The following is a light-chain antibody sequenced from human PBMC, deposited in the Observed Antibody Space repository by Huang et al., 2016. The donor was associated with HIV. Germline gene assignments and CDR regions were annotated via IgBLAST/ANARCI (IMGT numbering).Light chain of an antibody. CDR3: MQGTHWPLT. J-gene: IGKJ4*01. Sequence: DVVMTQSPLSLPVTLGQPASISCRSSQSLLHSDGNTYLIWLQQRPGHSPRRLIYKVSNRDSGDPDRFSGSGSGSDFTLRISRVEPEDVGVDYCMQGTHWPLTFGGGTKVEIK. CDR2: KVS. CDR1: QSLLHSDGNTY. V-gene: IGKV2-30*02.